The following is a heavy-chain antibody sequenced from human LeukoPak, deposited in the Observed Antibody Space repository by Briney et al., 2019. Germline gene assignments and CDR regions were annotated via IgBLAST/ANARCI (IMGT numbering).Heavy chain of an antibody. CDR3: ARGHSGGYQRTDAFDL. CDR2: LSSRSDYI. D-gene: IGHD1-26*01. V-gene: IGHV3-21*01. Sequence: GSLRLSCAASGFTFRSYSMNWGRQAPGKGLEWLSSLSSRSDYIYSADSVKGRLTTSRDNAENSLYLQLNGLRAEDTAIYYCARGHSGGYQRTDAFDLWGQGTMVSVSS. J-gene: IGHJ3*01. CDR1: GFTFRSYS.